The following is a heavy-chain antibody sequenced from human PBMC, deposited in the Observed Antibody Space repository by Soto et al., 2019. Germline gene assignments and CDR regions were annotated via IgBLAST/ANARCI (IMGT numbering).Heavy chain of an antibody. CDR3: ARGGYCSSTSCYLSGYFQH. CDR2: INAGNGNT. D-gene: IGHD2-2*01. V-gene: IGHV1-3*01. J-gene: IGHJ1*01. Sequence: QVQLVQSGAEVKKPGASVKVSCKASGYTFTSYAMHWVRQAPGQRLEWMGWINAGNGNTKYSQKFQGRVTITRETSASTAYMELSSLRSEDTAVYYCARGGYCSSTSCYLSGYFQHWGQGTLVTVSS. CDR1: GYTFTSYA.